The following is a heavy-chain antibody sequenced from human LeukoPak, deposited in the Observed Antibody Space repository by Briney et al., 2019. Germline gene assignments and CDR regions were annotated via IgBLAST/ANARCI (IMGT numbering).Heavy chain of an antibody. J-gene: IGHJ4*02. V-gene: IGHV3-33*01. Sequence: GGSLRLSCAASGFTFSSYGMHWVRQAPGKGLEWVAVIWYDGSNKYYADSVKGRFTTSRDNSKNTLYLQMNSLRAEDTAVYYCARGSSGDYGIDYWGQGDLVTVSS. CDR2: IWYDGSNK. CDR3: ARGSSGDYGIDY. CDR1: GFTFSSYG. D-gene: IGHD4-17*01.